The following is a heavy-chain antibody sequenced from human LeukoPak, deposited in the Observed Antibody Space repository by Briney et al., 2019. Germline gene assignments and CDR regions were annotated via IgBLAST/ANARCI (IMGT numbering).Heavy chain of an antibody. Sequence: SQTLSLTCAVSGDSVSSNSVAWNWIRQSPSRGLEWLGRTYYRSKWYTDYAVSVKSRITINPDTSKNQFSLQLNSVTPEDTAVYYCARGGCSGGSCYLYVQYYYYYMDVWGKGTTVTISS. CDR1: GDSVSSNSVA. V-gene: IGHV6-1*01. D-gene: IGHD2-15*01. J-gene: IGHJ6*03. CDR2: TYYRSKWYT. CDR3: ARGGCSGGSCYLYVQYYYYYMDV.